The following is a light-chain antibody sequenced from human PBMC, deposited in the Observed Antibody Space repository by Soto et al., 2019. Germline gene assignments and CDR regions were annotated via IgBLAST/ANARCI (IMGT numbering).Light chain of an antibody. CDR2: MNN. CDR1: KSNIGSSI. J-gene: IGLJ3*02. V-gene: IGLV1-47*01. CDR3: VAWDDDLRARV. Sequence: QSVLTQPPSLSGTPGQTVTISCFGGKSNIGSSIVHWYQQFPGTAPKHIIYMNNQRPSGVPDRFSASKSGTSASLVISGLRSDDDADYYCVAWDDDLRARVVCGVTKLTV.